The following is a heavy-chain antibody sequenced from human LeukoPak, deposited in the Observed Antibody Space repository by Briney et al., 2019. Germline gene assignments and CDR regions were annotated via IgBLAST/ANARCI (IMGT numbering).Heavy chain of an antibody. CDR2: ISSSSSYI. CDR1: GFTFSSYS. Sequence: GGSLRLSCAAPGFTFSSYSMNWVRQAPGKGLEWVSSISSSSSYIYYADSVKGRFTISRDNAKNSLYLQMNSLRAEDTAVYYCAMDPYYYDSRGQAGHYWGQGTLVTVSS. CDR3: AMDPYYYDSRGQAGHY. V-gene: IGHV3-21*01. J-gene: IGHJ4*02. D-gene: IGHD3-22*01.